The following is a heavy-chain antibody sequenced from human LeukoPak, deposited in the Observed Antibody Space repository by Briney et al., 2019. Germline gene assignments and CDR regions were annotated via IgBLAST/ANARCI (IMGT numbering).Heavy chain of an antibody. J-gene: IGHJ4*02. CDR3: AREYSYGPGKGTIDY. CDR2: IYTTGST. D-gene: IGHD5-18*01. V-gene: IGHV4-4*07. CDR1: GGSINSYY. Sequence: SETLSLTCTVSGGSINSYYWGWIRQPAGKGLEWIGRIYTTGSTNYNPSLKSRVTMSVDTSKNQFSLKLSSVTAADTAVYYCAREYSYGPGKGTIDYWGQGTLVTVSS.